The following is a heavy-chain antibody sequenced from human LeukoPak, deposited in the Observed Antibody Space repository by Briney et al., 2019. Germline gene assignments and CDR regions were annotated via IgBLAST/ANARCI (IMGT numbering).Heavy chain of an antibody. CDR2: IHYSGIT. J-gene: IGHJ4*02. CDR1: GGPISNYY. V-gene: IGHV4-59*08. CDR3: ASSGNYYFTLDY. Sequence: SETLSLTCSVSGGPISNYYWSWIRQPPGKGLEWIGHIHYSGITKYNPSVQSRVAISLDTSKNQFSLKLTSVTAADTAVYYCASSGNYYFTLDYWGQGTLVTVSS. D-gene: IGHD3-10*01.